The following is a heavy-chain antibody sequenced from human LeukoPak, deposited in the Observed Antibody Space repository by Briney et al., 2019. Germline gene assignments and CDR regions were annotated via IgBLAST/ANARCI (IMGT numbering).Heavy chain of an antibody. CDR2: IYSGGST. J-gene: IGHJ4*02. V-gene: IGHV3-53*01. Sequence: GGSLRLSCAASGFTFSSYGMHWVRQAPGKGLEWVSVIYSGGSTYYADSVKGRFTISRDNSKNTLYLQMNSLRAEDTAVYYCARWLSRFFDYWGQGTLVTISS. CDR3: ARWLSRFFDY. D-gene: IGHD3-22*01. CDR1: GFTFSSYG.